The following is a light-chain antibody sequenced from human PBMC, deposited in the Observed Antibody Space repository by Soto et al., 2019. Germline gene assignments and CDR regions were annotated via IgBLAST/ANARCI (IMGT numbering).Light chain of an antibody. J-gene: IGKJ4*01. Sequence: EVVLTQSPGTLSLSPGDRATLSCRASQSVANNYLAWYQQKPGQTPRLLLYGASNRATGIPDRFSGTGSGTDFTLAISRLEPDDFAVSYCQQYGGSPLVTFGGGTKVEI. CDR1: QSVANNY. CDR2: GAS. CDR3: QQYGGSPLVT. V-gene: IGKV3-20*01.